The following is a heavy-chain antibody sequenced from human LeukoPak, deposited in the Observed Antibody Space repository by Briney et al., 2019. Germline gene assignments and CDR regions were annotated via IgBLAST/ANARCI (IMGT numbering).Heavy chain of an antibody. CDR1: GDSISGYY. V-gene: IGHV4-59*01. Sequence: PSETLSLTCTVSGDSISGYYWSWIRQPPGKGLEWIGLIQYNGNTNYSPSLKSRITISVDTSNNDFSLNVRSVTAADTAVYYCARVLIDSSGWYHFDSWGQGTLVTVSS. CDR3: ARVLIDSSGWYHFDS. J-gene: IGHJ4*02. CDR2: IQYNGNT. D-gene: IGHD6-19*01.